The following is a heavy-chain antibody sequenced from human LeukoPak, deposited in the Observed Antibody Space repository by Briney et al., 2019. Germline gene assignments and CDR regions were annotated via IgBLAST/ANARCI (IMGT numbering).Heavy chain of an antibody. CDR1: GGSISSYY. CDR3: ARSGRVTIFGVAPGDAFDI. Sequence: PSETLSLTCTVSGGSISSYYWSWIRQPAGKGLEWIGRIYTSGSTNYNPSLKSRVTMSVDTSKNQFSLKLSSVTAADTAVYYCARSGRVTIFGVAPGDAFDIWGQGTMVTVSS. CDR2: IYTSGST. V-gene: IGHV4-4*07. D-gene: IGHD3-3*01. J-gene: IGHJ3*02.